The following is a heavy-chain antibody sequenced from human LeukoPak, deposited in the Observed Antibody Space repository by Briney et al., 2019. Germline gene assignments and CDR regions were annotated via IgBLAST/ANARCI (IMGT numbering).Heavy chain of an antibody. Sequence: PGRSLRLSCAASGFTFSSYGMHWVRQAPGKGLGWMAVMWYGGSNKYYAYYVKGRFTISRDNSKNTLYLQMNSLRAEDTAVYYCARDRGPGYSYGVLDYWGQGTLVTVSS. CDR2: MWYGGSNK. V-gene: IGHV3-33*01. J-gene: IGHJ4*02. CDR3: ARDRGPGYSYGVLDY. CDR1: GFTFSSYG. D-gene: IGHD5-18*01.